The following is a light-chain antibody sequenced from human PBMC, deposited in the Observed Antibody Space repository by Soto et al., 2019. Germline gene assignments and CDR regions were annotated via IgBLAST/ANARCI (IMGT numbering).Light chain of an antibody. CDR2: GAS. CDR1: QSISDT. J-gene: IGKJ1*01. Sequence: EIVMTQSPATLSVSPGGRATLSCRASQSISDTLAWYQQKPGQAPRLLIYGASKRATGFPARFSGSGSGTDFTLTISSLQSEDFAVYCCQQSNNWPWTFGQGTKVDIK. CDR3: QQSNNWPWT. V-gene: IGKV3-15*01.